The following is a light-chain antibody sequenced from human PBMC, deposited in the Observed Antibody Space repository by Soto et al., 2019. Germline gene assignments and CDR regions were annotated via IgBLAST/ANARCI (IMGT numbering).Light chain of an antibody. V-gene: IGKV3-11*01. CDR2: DAS. J-gene: IGKJ5*01. Sequence: EIVLTQAPATLSLSPGERATLSCRASQSVSSYLAWYQQKPRQAPRLLIYDASNRSTGIPARFNGSGSGTAFTLTIRSLATEDFAVYYCQQRSNWPITVGQGTRLEIK. CDR1: QSVSSY. CDR3: QQRSNWPIT.